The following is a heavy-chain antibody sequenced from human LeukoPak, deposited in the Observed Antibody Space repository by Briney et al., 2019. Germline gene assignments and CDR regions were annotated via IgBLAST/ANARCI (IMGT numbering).Heavy chain of an antibody. Sequence: SETLSLTCTVSGASTSSGLYYWNWFRQPAGKGLEYIGRIYNSGSTNYNPSLKSRVTISVDTPKNQFSLKLRSVTAADTAVYYCARGGGSSGYYTDYWGQGTLVTVSS. CDR2: IYNSGST. CDR1: GASTSSGLYY. J-gene: IGHJ4*02. V-gene: IGHV4-61*02. CDR3: ARGGGSSGYYTDY. D-gene: IGHD3-22*01.